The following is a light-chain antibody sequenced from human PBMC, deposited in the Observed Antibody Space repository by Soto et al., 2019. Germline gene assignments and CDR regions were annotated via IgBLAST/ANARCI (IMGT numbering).Light chain of an antibody. CDR2: KVS. Sequence: DVVMTQSPLSLPVTLGQPASISCRSSQSLVYSDGNIYLNWFHQRPGQSPRRLIYKVSNRDSGXXXXXSGSGSXTXXXXRXSRXXAEXVGXYYCMQGTHWPPYTFGQGTKLEI. V-gene: IGKV2-30*01. CDR3: MQGTHWPPYT. J-gene: IGKJ2*01. CDR1: QSLVYSDGNIY.